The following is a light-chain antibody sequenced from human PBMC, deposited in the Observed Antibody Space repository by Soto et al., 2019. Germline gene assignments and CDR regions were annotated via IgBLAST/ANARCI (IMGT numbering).Light chain of an antibody. V-gene: IGLV2-11*01. CDR3: CAHTGMSIL. CDR2: DVT. J-gene: IGLJ2*01. CDR1: SSDIGRYNY. Sequence: QSALTQPPSVSGSPGQSVIISCIGSSSDIGRYNYVSWYQQRPGKAPKLIVYDVTKRPSGVPDRFSGSKSGNTASLTISGLQADDEAEYCCCAHTGMSILFGGGTKVTVL.